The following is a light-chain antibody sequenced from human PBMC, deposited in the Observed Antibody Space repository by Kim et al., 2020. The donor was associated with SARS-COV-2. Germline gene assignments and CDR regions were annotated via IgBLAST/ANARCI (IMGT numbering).Light chain of an antibody. J-gene: IGLJ3*02. CDR2: RNN. CDR3: SAWDSSLNAWV. Sequence: RQTATPTCTENNNNVGNQGAAWLQPHQGHPPKLLSYRNNNRPSGISERFSASRSGDTASLTITGLQPEDETDYYCSAWDSSLNAWVFGGGTQLTVL. CDR1: NNNVGNQG. V-gene: IGLV10-54*04.